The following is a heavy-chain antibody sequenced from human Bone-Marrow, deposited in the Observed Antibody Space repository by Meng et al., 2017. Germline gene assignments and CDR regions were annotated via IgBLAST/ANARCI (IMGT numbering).Heavy chain of an antibody. CDR3: ASGARAGRNYFDY. CDR1: GGSISSYY. CDR2: IYYSGST. D-gene: IGHD6-19*01. J-gene: IGHJ4*01. V-gene: IGHV4-59*01. Sequence: GSLRLSCTVSGGSISSYYWSWIRQPPGKGLEWIGYIYYSGSTNYNPSLKSRVTISVDTSKNQFSLKLSSVTAADTAVYYCASGARAGRNYFDYWGQGTQVTVSS.